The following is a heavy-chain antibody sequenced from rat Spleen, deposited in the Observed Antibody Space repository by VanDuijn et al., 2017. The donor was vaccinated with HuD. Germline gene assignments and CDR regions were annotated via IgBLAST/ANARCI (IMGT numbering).Heavy chain of an antibody. D-gene: IGHD1-2*01. CDR3: ARGLYSSYIYGVMDA. CDR1: GFTFSNYG. J-gene: IGHJ4*01. V-gene: IGHV5-19*01. Sequence: EVHLVESGGGLVQPGGSLRLSCAASGFTFSNYGMHWIRQAPTKGLEWVASISPSGAITNYRNSVKGRFTISRDNAKSTQSLQMDSLRSEDTATYYCARGLYSSYIYGVMDAWGQGASVTVSS. CDR2: ISPSGAIT.